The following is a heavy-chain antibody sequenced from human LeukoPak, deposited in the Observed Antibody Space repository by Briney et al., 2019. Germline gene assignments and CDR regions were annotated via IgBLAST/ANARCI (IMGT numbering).Heavy chain of an antibody. CDR2: ISAYNGNT. D-gene: IGHD3-10*01. Sequence: ASVKVSCKASGYTFTSYGFTWVRQAPGQGLEWMGWISAYNGNTNYAQKAQGRVTMTTDTSTSTAYMELRSLRSDDTAVYYCARVSHYYGSEIEYWGQGTLVTVSS. CDR1: GYTFTSYG. J-gene: IGHJ4*02. V-gene: IGHV1-18*01. CDR3: ARVSHYYGSEIEY.